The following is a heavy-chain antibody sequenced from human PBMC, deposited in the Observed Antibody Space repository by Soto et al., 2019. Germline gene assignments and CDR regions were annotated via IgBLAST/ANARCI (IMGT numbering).Heavy chain of an antibody. CDR3: ARLYMVRGVMNWLDP. D-gene: IGHD3-10*01. CDR1: GGSISSSNW. V-gene: IGHV4-4*02. Sequence: SETLSLTCAVSGGSISSSNWWSWVRQPPGKGLELIGEIYHSGSTNYNPSLKSRVTISVDKSKNQFSLKLSSVTAADTAVYYCARLYMVRGVMNWLDPWGQGTLVT. CDR2: IYHSGST. J-gene: IGHJ5*02.